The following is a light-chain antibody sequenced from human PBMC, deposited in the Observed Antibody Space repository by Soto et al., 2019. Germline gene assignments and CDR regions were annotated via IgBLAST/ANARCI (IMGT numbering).Light chain of an antibody. J-gene: IGKJ2*01. Sequence: PGERATLSCRASQSVSSYLAWYQQKPGQAPRLLIYDASNRATGIPARFSGSGSGTDFTLTISSLEPEDFAVYYCQQRSNWYTFGQGTKLEIK. CDR2: DAS. CDR1: QSVSSY. V-gene: IGKV3-11*01. CDR3: QQRSNWYT.